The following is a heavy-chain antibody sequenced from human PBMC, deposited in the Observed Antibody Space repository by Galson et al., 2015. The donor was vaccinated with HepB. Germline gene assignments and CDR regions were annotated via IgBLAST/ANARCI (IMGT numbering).Heavy chain of an antibody. D-gene: IGHD5/OR15-5a*01. CDR3: TTDDDVVSLVLNY. CDR2: IKSKTDGGTT. J-gene: IGHJ4*02. CDR1: GSTFSNAW. V-gene: IGHV3-15*01. Sequence: SLRLSCAASGSTFSNAWMSWVRQAPGKGLEWVGRIKSKTDGGTTDYAAPVKGRFTISRDDSKNTLYLQMNSLKTEDTAVYYCTTDDDVVSLVLNYWGQGTLVTVSS.